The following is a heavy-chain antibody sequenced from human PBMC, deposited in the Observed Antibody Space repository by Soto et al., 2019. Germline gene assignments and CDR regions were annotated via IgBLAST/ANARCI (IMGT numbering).Heavy chain of an antibody. CDR3: APRLLYTSSSDAYLYGLDV. D-gene: IGHD6-6*01. CDR1: GFSLSTRGVG. Sequence: QITLKESGPTLVKPTQTLTLTCTFSGFSLSTRGVGVAWIRQPPGKALEWLAFIYWNDDKRYSPSLKSRLTITKDTSTNQVVLTMANVDPVDTGTYFCAPRLLYTSSSDAYLYGLDVWGQGTTVTVSS. CDR2: IYWNDDK. J-gene: IGHJ6*02. V-gene: IGHV2-5*01.